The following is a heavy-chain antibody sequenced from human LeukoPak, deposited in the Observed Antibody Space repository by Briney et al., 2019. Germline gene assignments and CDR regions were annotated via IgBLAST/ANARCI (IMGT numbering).Heavy chain of an antibody. CDR2: IGGSDGRT. D-gene: IGHD2-15*01. V-gene: IGHV3-23*01. CDR3: AKDILDALGGIYGPFDN. CDR1: GFTFSSYA. J-gene: IGHJ4*02. Sequence: GGSVRLSCAASGFTFSSYAMSWVRQAPGEGLEWVSVIGGSDGRTYYADSVKGRFTISRDNSKNMLYLQMNRLRAEDTAVYYCAKDILDALGGIYGPFDNWGQGTLVSVSS.